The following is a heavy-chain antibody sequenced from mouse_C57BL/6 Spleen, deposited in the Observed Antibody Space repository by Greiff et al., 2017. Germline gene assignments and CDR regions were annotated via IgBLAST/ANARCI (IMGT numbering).Heavy chain of an antibody. CDR1: GFNIKDYY. V-gene: IGHV14-2*01. D-gene: IGHD2-4*01. Sequence: VQLKQSGAELVKPGASVKLSCTASGFNIKDYYMHWVKQRTEQGLEWIGRIDPEDGETKYAPTFQGKATITADTSSTTAYLQLSSLTYEDTAVYYCAIYDYGCAYWGQGTLVTVSA. CDR2: IDPEDGET. CDR3: AIYDYGCAY. J-gene: IGHJ3*01.